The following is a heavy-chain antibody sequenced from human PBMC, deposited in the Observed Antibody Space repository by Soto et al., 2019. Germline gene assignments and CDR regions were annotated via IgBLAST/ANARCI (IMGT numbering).Heavy chain of an antibody. CDR3: ARDKITGLFDY. CDR2: INHSGST. J-gene: IGHJ4*02. D-gene: IGHD2-8*02. V-gene: IGHV4-34*01. CDR1: GGSFSGYY. Sequence: SETLSLTCAVYGGSFSGYYWTWIRQPPGTGLEWIGEINHSGSTNYNPSLKSRVTISVDTSKNQFSLKLTSVTAADTTVYYCARDKITGLFDYWGQGTLVTVSS.